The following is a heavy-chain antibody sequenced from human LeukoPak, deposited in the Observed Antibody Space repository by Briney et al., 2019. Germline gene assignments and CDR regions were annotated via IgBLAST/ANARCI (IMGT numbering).Heavy chain of an antibody. J-gene: IGHJ6*03. D-gene: IGHD3-9*01. CDR3: ARDLGAIYDILTGYYTHHNYYMDV. CDR1: GYTFTGYY. V-gene: IGHV1-2*02. Sequence: EASVKVSCKASGYTFTGYYMHWVRQAPGQGREWMGWINPNSGGTNYAQKFQGRVTMTRDTSISTAYMELSRLRSDDTAVYYCARDLGAIYDILTGYYTHHNYYMDVWGKGTTVTVSS. CDR2: INPNSGGT.